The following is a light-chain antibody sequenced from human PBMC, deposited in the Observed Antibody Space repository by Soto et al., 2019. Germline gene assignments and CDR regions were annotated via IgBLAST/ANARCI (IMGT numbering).Light chain of an antibody. V-gene: IGKV3-20*01. Sequence: EIVLTQSPGTLSLSPGERATLSCKASERVSDSYLAWFQQKPGQPPRLLIYGSSSRATGVPDRFSGRASGTDFTLTISTLQPEDFAVYFCQNYDESSTWTFGKGTKV. J-gene: IGKJ1*01. CDR1: ERVSDSY. CDR3: QNYDESSTWT. CDR2: GSS.